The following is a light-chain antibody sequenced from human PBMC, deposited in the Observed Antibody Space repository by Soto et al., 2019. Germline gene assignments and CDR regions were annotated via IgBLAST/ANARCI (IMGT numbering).Light chain of an antibody. CDR3: TSHSSSGTLAV. CDR1: SSDIGGSNW. CDR2: VVS. J-gene: IGLJ1*01. Sequence: QSALTQPASVSGSPGQSITISYNGTSSDIGGSNWVSWYQQHPGRAPKLIIFVVSGRPSGVSDRFSGSRSDNTASLTISGLQAEDEADYYCTSHSSSGTLAVFGTGTKVTVL. V-gene: IGLV2-14*01.